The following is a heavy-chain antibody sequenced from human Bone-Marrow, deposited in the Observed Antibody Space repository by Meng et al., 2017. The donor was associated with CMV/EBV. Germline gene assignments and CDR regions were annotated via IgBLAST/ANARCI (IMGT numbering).Heavy chain of an antibody. CDR3: ARESGRPVGWNSRNGFDI. V-gene: IGHV3-30*02. CDR2: IRYDGSNK. Sequence: LTCAASGFTFSSYGMNWVRQAPGTGLEGVSFIRYDGSNKNYADSVKGRFTISRDNANKLLYLQMDSLAAEDTAVYYCARESGRPVGWNSRNGFDIWGQGTMVTVSS. J-gene: IGHJ3*02. CDR1: GFTFSSYG. D-gene: IGHD1-7*01.